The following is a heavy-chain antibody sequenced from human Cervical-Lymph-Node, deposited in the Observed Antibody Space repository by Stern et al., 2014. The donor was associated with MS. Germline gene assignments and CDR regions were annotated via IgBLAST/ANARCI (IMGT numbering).Heavy chain of an antibody. CDR3: ARWIQLSNWYFDL. J-gene: IGHJ2*01. CDR1: GYSFTSYW. D-gene: IGHD5-18*01. CDR2: IYPGDSDT. Sequence: VQLVESGAEVKKPGESLKISCKGSGYSFTSYWIGWVRQMPGKGLEWMGVIYPGDSDTRYSPSFQGEVTISADKSISTAYLQWSSLKASDTAMYYCARWIQLSNWYFDLWGRGTLVTVSS. V-gene: IGHV5-51*03.